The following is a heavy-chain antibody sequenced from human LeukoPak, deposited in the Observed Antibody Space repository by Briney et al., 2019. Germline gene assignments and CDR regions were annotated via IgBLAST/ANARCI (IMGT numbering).Heavy chain of an antibody. CDR1: GFTFDDYA. CDR3: ARDRRRSEISCYGWLDP. V-gene: IGHV3-43*02. J-gene: IGHJ5*02. CDR2: ISGDGGST. Sequence: PGGSLRLSCAASGFTFDDYAMHWVRQVPGRGLEWVSLISGDGGSTCYTDSVKGRFTISRDNSKNSLYLQMNSLRTEDTALYYCARDRRRSEISCYGWLDPWGQGTLVTVSS. D-gene: IGHD2-2*01.